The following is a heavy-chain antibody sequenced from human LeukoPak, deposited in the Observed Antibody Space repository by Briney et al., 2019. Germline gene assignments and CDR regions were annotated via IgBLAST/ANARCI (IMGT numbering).Heavy chain of an antibody. J-gene: IGHJ4*02. CDR2: ISYDGSNK. CDR1: GFTCSSYA. CDR3: ARDGRRYSSGWYPTLYYFDY. V-gene: IGHV3-30*04. D-gene: IGHD6-19*01. Sequence: PGGSLRLSCAASGFTCSSYAMHWVRQAPGKGLEWVAVISYDGSNKYYADSVKGRFTISRDNSKNTLYLQMNSLRAEDTAVYYCARDGRRYSSGWYPTLYYFDYWGQGTLVTVSS.